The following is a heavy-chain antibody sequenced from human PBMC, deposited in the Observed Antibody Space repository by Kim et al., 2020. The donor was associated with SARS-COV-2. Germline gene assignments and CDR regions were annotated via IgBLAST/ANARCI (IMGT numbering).Heavy chain of an antibody. CDR3: AKDQVVQLVLRFLEWPVPLDY. V-gene: IGHV3-23*01. Sequence: GGSLRLSCAASGFTFSSYAMSWVRQAPGKGLEWVSAISGSGGSTYYADSVKGRFTISRDNSKNTLYLQMNSLRAEDTAVYYCAKDQVVQLVLRFLEWPVPLDYWGQGTLVTVSS. CDR2: ISGSGGST. J-gene: IGHJ4*02. CDR1: GFTFSSYA. D-gene: IGHD3-3*01.